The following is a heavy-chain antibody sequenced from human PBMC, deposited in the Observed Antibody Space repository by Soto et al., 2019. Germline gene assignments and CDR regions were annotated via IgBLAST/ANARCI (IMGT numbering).Heavy chain of an antibody. CDR2: INPNSGGT. J-gene: IGHJ5*02. CDR3: AGGVLSGSYYNWFDP. Sequence: SVKVSCKSSGYTFTGYYMHWVRQAPGQGLEWMGWINPNSGGTDYAQKFQGRVTMTRDTSISTAYMELSRLRSDDTAVYYCAGGVLSGSYYNWFDPWGQGTPVTVSS. CDR1: GYTFTGYY. D-gene: IGHD1-26*01. V-gene: IGHV1-2*02.